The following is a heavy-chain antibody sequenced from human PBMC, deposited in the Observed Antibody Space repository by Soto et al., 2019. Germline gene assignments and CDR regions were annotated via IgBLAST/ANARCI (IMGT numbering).Heavy chain of an antibody. Sequence: SVKLCCKASGDSFTGYYMHWVRQAPGQGLEWMGEIIPIFGTANYAQKFQGRVTITADESTSTAYMELSSLRSEDTAVYYCARDRGPSSGYYPYWFDPWGQGTLVTVSS. CDR3: ARDRGPSSGYYPYWFDP. V-gene: IGHV1-69*01. CDR2: IIPIFGTA. J-gene: IGHJ5*02. CDR1: GDSFTGYY. D-gene: IGHD3-22*01.